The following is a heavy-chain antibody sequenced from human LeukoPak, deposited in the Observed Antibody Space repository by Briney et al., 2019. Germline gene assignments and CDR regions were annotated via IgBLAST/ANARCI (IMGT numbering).Heavy chain of an antibody. CDR1: GGSFSGYY. CDR2: IYHSGST. J-gene: IGHJ4*02. V-gene: IGHV4-59*08. D-gene: IGHD3-10*01. Sequence: SETLSLTCAVYGGSFSGYYWSWIRQPPGKGLEWIGYIYHSGSTTYNPSLKSRVTISVDTSKNQFSLKLSSVTAADTAVYYCARLDYYGSGEDYWGQGTLVTVSS. CDR3: ARLDYYGSGEDY.